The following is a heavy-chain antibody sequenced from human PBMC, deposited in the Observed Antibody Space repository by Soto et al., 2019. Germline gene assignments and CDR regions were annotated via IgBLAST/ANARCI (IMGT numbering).Heavy chain of an antibody. J-gene: IGHJ6*02. V-gene: IGHV4-31*03. Sequence: SETLSLTCTVSGGSISSGGYYWSWIRQHPGKGLEWIGYIYYSGSTYYNPSLKSRVTISVDTSKNQFSLKLSSVTAADTAVYYCARVCGFGGRDVWGQGTTATVSS. D-gene: IGHD3-10*01. CDR2: IYYSGST. CDR1: GGSISSGGYY. CDR3: ARVCGFGGRDV.